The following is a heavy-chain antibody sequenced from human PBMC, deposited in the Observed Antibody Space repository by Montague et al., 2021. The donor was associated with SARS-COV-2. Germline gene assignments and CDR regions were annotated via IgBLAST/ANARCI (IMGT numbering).Heavy chain of an antibody. CDR2: MSGSGVRR. Sequence: SLRLSCAASGFIFSNYAMTWVRQAPGKGLEWVSTMSGSGVRRDYADSVKGRFIISRDSSKNTLYLQMNSLRVEDTAVYYCAKDTATIRIAVALMDVWGQGTTVIVSS. CDR3: AKDTATIRIAVALMDV. CDR1: GFIFSNYA. V-gene: IGHV3-23*01. J-gene: IGHJ6*02. D-gene: IGHD6-19*01.